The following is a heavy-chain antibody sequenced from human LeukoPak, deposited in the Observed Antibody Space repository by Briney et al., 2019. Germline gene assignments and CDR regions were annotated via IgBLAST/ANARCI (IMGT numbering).Heavy chain of an antibody. CDR2: IWYDGSNK. Sequence: GRSLRLSCAASGFTFSSYGMHWVRQAPGKGLEWVALIWYDGSNKYYTDSVKGRLTISRDNSKNTLYLQMNSLRAEDTAIYYCAREGPRGNSQFDYWGQGTLVTVSS. J-gene: IGHJ4*02. CDR1: GFTFSSYG. V-gene: IGHV3-33*01. D-gene: IGHD2/OR15-2a*01. CDR3: AREGPRGNSQFDY.